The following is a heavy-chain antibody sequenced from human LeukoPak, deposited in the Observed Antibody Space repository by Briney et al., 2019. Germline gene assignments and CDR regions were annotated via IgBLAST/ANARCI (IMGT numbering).Heavy chain of an antibody. V-gene: IGHV3-20*04. CDR2: INWNGGST. D-gene: IGHD3-22*01. CDR3: ARGGGYYDSSGYHDAFEI. J-gene: IGHJ3*02. Sequence: PGGSLRLSCAASGFTFDDYGMSWVRQVPGKGLEWVSGINWNGGSTGYADSVKGRFTISRDNAKNSLYLQMNSLRAEDTALYYCARGGGYYDSSGYHDAFEIWGQGTMVTVSS. CDR1: GFTFDDYG.